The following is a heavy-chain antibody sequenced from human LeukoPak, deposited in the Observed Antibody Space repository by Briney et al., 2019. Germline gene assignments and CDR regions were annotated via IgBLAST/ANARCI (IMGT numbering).Heavy chain of an antibody. V-gene: IGHV3-48*04. J-gene: IGHJ4*02. CDR1: GFTFSNYN. CDR2: ISSSGSTI. Sequence: PGGSLRLSCVGFGFTFSNYNLNWVRQAPGKGLEWVSYISSSGSTIYYADSVKGRFTISRDNAKNSLYLQMNSLRAEDTAVYYCARPPPMTTVTTHGDYWGQGTLVTVSS. D-gene: IGHD4-17*01. CDR3: ARPPPMTTVTTHGDY.